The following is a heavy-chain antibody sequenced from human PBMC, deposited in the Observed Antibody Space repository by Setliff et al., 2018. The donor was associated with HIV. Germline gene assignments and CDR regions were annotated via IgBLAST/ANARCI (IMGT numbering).Heavy chain of an antibody. V-gene: IGHV4-61*02. CDR2: IYTSGST. Sequence: PSETLSLTCTVSGGSISSGSYHWSWIRQPAGKGLEWIGRIYTSGSTNYNPSLKSRVTISVDTSRNQFSLNLSSVTAADTAVYYCARFPLLHKNAFDIWGQGTMVTVSS. D-gene: IGHD2-15*01. J-gene: IGHJ3*02. CDR1: GGSISSGSYH. CDR3: ARFPLLHKNAFDI.